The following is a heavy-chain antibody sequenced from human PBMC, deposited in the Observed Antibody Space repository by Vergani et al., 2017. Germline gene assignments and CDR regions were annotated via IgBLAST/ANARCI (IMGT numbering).Heavy chain of an antibody. D-gene: IGHD3-16*01. CDR2: IYNSGNG. CDR3: ARGKYYSDSTSHFRGRYFDV. J-gene: IGHJ2*01. V-gene: IGHV4-39*01. Sequence: QMQLQESGPGLVKASETLSLTCTVSGDSIISRSYYWGWIRQPPGKGPEWIGSIYNSGNGDSSSSLKSRVTISADTSKKQFSLRLTSVTAADTAVYYCARGKYYSDSTSHFRGRYFDVWGRGTLVTVPS. CDR1: GDSIISRSYY.